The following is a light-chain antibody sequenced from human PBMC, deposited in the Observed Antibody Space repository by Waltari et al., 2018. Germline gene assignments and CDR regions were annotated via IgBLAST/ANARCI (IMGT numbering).Light chain of an antibody. CDR2: DVS. Sequence: IVLTQSPDTVSLSPVQGPTLPCRASDSVTGRSLAWYQQRPGLAPRPLIYDVSNRATDIPDRFSGSGSGADFTLTISRLEPEDVAIYYCQQYGSVPLTFGGGTKVEIK. V-gene: IGKV3-20*01. CDR3: QQYGSVPLT. J-gene: IGKJ4*01. CDR1: DSVTGRS.